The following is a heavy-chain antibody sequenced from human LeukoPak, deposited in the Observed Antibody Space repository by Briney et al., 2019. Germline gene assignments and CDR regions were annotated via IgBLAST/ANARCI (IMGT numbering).Heavy chain of an antibody. Sequence: LRLSCAASGFTFSSYSMNWVRQPPGKGLEWIGYIYYSGSTYYNPSLKSRVTISVDTSKNQSSLKLSSVTAADTAVYYCARSPHDYGGNLDAFDIWGQGTMVTVSS. CDR1: GFTFSSYS. D-gene: IGHD4-23*01. V-gene: IGHV4-30-4*08. J-gene: IGHJ3*02. CDR2: IYYSGST. CDR3: ARSPHDYGGNLDAFDI.